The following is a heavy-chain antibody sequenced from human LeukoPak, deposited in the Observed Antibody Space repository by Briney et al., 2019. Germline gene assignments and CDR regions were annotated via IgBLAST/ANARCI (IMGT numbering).Heavy chain of an antibody. CDR2: ISGSGGST. V-gene: IGHV3-23*01. CDR3: AKVGYSSSWGGYYFDY. D-gene: IGHD6-13*01. J-gene: IGHJ4*02. Sequence: GGSLRLSCAASGFTFSSYAMSWVRQAPGKGLEWVSAISGSGGSTYYADSVKGRFTIPRDNSKNTLYLQMTSLRAEDTAVYYCAKVGYSSSWGGYYFDYWGQGTLVTVSS. CDR1: GFTFSSYA.